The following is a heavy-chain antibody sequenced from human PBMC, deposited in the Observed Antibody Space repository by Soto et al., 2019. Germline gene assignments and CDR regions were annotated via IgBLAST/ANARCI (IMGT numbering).Heavy chain of an antibody. Sequence: GGSLRLSCAASGFTFSTSAMTWVRQAPGKGLEWVSTINSASSTFYADSVKGRFTISRDNSKNTLYLQMNSLRAEDTAVYYCANRGRYYMDVWGKGTTVTVSS. J-gene: IGHJ6*03. V-gene: IGHV3-23*01. CDR2: INSASST. D-gene: IGHD2-15*01. CDR1: GFTFSTSA. CDR3: ANRGRYYMDV.